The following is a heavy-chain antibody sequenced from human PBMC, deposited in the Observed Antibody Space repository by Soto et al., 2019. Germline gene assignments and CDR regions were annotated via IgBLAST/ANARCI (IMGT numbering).Heavy chain of an antibody. V-gene: IGHV3-48*02. J-gene: IGHJ3*02. Sequence: GGSLRLSCAASGFTFSSYSMNWVRQAPGKGLEWVSYISSSSSTIYYADSVKGRFTISRDNAKNSLYLQMNSLRDEDTAVYYCATQWDWGSDAFDIWGQGTMVTVSS. CDR3: ATQWDWGSDAFDI. CDR2: ISSSSSTI. CDR1: GFTFSSYS. D-gene: IGHD7-27*01.